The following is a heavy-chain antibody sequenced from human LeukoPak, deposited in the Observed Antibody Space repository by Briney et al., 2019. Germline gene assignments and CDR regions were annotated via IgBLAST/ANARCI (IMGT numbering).Heavy chain of an antibody. Sequence: PSGTLSLTCTVSGGPVSSSSYYWGWVRQSPEKGLECIGTIYYAGDTYYNPSLESRLTISVDTSKNQFSLKLRSVTAADTAVYYCATWDSGRYSQIDNWGREPWSPSPQ. V-gene: IGHV4-39*01. D-gene: IGHD1-26*01. CDR3: ATWDSGRYSQIDN. CDR1: GGPVSSSSYY. J-gene: IGHJ4*02. CDR2: IYYAGDT.